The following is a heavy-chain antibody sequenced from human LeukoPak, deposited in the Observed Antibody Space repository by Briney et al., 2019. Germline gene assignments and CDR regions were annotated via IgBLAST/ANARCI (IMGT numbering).Heavy chain of an antibody. CDR3: TTDLGLWFGELSGRPYYYYYMDV. CDR1: GFTFSNAW. Sequence: GGSLRLSCAASGFTFSNAWMSWVRQAPGKGLEWVGRIKSKTDGGTTDYAAPVKGRFTISRDDSKNTLYLQMNSLKTEDTAVYYCTTDLGLWFGELSGRPYYYYYMDVWGKGTTVTVSS. D-gene: IGHD3-10*01. CDR2: IKSKTDGGTT. V-gene: IGHV3-15*01. J-gene: IGHJ6*03.